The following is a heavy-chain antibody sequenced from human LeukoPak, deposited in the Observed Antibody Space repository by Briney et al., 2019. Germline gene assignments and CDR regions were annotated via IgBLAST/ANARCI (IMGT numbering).Heavy chain of an antibody. Sequence: GGSLRLSRAASGFIFSSYWMSWVRQAPGKGLEWVANIKQDGSEGYYVDSVKGRFTISRDNAKNSLHLQMNSLRDEDTAVYYCARGHYGDYDWGQGTRVTVSS. CDR2: IKQDGSEG. J-gene: IGHJ4*02. CDR1: GFIFSSYW. D-gene: IGHD4-17*01. V-gene: IGHV3-7*01. CDR3: ARGHYGDYD.